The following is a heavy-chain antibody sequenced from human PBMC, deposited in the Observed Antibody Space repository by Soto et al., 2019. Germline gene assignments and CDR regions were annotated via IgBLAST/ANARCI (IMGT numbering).Heavy chain of an antibody. J-gene: IGHJ6*02. Sequence: GASVKVSCKASGYTFTSYGISWVRQAPGQGLEWMGWISAYNGNTNYAQKLQGRVTMTTDTSTSTAYMELRSLRSDDTAVYYCARGYDFWSGYYRATSPDVWGQGTTVTVSS. CDR3: ARGYDFWSGYYRATSPDV. V-gene: IGHV1-18*04. CDR1: GYTFTSYG. D-gene: IGHD3-3*01. CDR2: ISAYNGNT.